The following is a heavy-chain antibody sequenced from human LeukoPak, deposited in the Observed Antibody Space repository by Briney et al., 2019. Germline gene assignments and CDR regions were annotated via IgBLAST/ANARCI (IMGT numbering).Heavy chain of an antibody. Sequence: ASVKVPSKASGYTFTSYGISWVRQAPGQRLEWMGWISAYNGNTNYAQKLQGRVTMTTDTSTSTAYMELRSLRSDDTAVYYCARDSNFRDYSNYVRYLTIFDYWGQGTLVTVSS. CDR1: GYTFTSYG. D-gene: IGHD4-11*01. CDR3: ARDSNFRDYSNYVRYLTIFDY. J-gene: IGHJ4*02. CDR2: ISAYNGNT. V-gene: IGHV1-18*01.